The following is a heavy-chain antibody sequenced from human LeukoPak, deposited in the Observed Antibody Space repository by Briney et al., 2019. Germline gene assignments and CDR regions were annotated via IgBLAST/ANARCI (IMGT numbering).Heavy chain of an antibody. D-gene: IGHD4-17*01. CDR3: ARAPPMTTVTT. J-gene: IGHJ5*02. V-gene: IGHV6-1*01. Sequence: SQTLSLTCAISGDSVSSSSAAWNWIRQSPSRGLEWLGRTYYYKSKNYNDYAVSVESRITINPDTSKNQFSLKLSSVTAADTAVYYCARAPPMTTVTTWGQGTLVTVSS. CDR2: TYYYKSKNYN. CDR1: GDSVSSSSAA.